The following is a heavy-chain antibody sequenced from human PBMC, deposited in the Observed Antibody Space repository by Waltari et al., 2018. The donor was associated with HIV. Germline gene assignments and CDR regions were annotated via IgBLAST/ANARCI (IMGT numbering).Heavy chain of an antibody. J-gene: IGHJ4*02. CDR3: ARLVGAGGLHFDY. V-gene: IGHV5-51*01. Sequence: MPGKGLEWMGIIYPGDSDTRYSPSFQGQVTISADKSISTAYLQWSSLKASDTAMYYCARLVGAGGLHFDYWGQGTLVTVSS. CDR2: IYPGDSDT. D-gene: IGHD1-26*01.